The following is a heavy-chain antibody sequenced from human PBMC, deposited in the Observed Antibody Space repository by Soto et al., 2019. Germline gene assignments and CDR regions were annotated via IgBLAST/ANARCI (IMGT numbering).Heavy chain of an antibody. CDR1: GYTLTSYY. CDR3: AREGNGYNLGPSVDFDY. CDR2: INPSGGST. D-gene: IGHD5-12*01. Sequence: QVQLVQSGAEVKKPGASVKVSCKASGYTLTSYYMHWVRQAPGQGLEWMGVINPSGGSTDYAQKFQGRVTMTRDTSTSTVYIDLSSLRSEDTAVFYCAREGNGYNLGPSVDFDYWGQGTLVTVSS. J-gene: IGHJ4*02. V-gene: IGHV1-46*01.